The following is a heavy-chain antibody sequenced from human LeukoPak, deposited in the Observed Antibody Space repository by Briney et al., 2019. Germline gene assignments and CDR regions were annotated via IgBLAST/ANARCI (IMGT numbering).Heavy chain of an antibody. V-gene: IGHV3-21*01. CDR3: ARPKDYCSRTSCYYYYYYMDV. D-gene: IGHD2-2*01. CDR1: GFTFSSYS. Sequence: GGSLRLSCAASGFTFSSYSMNWLGQAPGKGLEWVSSISSSSSYIYYADSVKGRFTISRDNAKNSLYLQMNSLRAEDTAVYYCARPKDYCSRTSCYYYYYYMDVWGKGTTVTVSS. J-gene: IGHJ6*03. CDR2: ISSSSSYI.